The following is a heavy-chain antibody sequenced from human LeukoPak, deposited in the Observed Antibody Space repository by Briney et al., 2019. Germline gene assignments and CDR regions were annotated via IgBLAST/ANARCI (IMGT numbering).Heavy chain of an antibody. J-gene: IGHJ6*03. D-gene: IGHD5-18*01. CDR2: IYYSGST. Sequence: SETLSLTCAVSGGPISSGGYYWSWIRQPPGKGLEWIGYIYYSGSTNYNPSLKSRVTISVDTSKNQFSLKLSSVTAADTAVYYCARTTEGGYTYDYFYYYYMDVWGKGTTVTISS. CDR3: ARTTEGGYTYDYFYYYYMDV. CDR1: GGPISSGGYY. V-gene: IGHV4-61*08.